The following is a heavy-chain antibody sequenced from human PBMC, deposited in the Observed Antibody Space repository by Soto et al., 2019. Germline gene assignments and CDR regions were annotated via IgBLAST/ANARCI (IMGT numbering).Heavy chain of an antibody. J-gene: IGHJ4*02. CDR3: AREGRIYYDSSGFDY. Sequence: ASVKVSCKASGYTFTSYYMHWVRQAPGQGLEWMGIINPSGGSTSYAQKFQGRVTMTRDTSTSTVYMELSSLRSEDTAVYYCAREGRIYYDSSGFDYWGQGTLVTVSS. V-gene: IGHV1-46*01. CDR1: GYTFTSYY. CDR2: INPSGGST. D-gene: IGHD3-22*01.